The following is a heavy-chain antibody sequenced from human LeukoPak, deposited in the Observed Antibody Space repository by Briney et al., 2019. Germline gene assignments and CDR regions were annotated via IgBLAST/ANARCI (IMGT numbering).Heavy chain of an antibody. D-gene: IGHD3-10*02. CDR1: QFTFSSYA. J-gene: IGHJ4*02. CDR3: AKDHRGITMLAFDY. Sequence: GGSLRLSCAASQFTFSSYAMGWVRQAPGKGLEWVSGISGSGGSTHYADSVKGRFTISRDNSKNTLYLQMNSLRAEDTAVYYCAKDHRGITMLAFDYWGQGTLVTVSS. V-gene: IGHV3-23*01. CDR2: ISGSGGST.